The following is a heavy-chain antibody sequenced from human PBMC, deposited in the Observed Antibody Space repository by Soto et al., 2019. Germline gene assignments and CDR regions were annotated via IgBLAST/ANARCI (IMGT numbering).Heavy chain of an antibody. Sequence: PSETLSLTCTVSGGSMNNYLWSWMRQTPGDGLEWIGYIHVTGNTYHNPSLKSPVTISIDASKTQFFLTLTSVTAADTAVYYCARGPFFARYQPFEAWGRRNPVTVSX. V-gene: IGHV4-59*01. D-gene: IGHD1-20*01. CDR2: IHVTGNT. J-gene: IGHJ5*02. CDR3: ARGPFFARYQPFEA. CDR1: GGSMNNYL.